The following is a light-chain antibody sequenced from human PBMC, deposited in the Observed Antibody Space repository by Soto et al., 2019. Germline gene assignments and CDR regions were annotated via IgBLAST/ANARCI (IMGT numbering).Light chain of an antibody. CDR3: QHYGTSPLP. Sequence: EVVLTQSPGTLSLSPGERATLSCRASQSVSSSFLAWYQHKPGQAPRLLIYGASSRATGIPDRFSGSGSGTDFTLTINRLEPEDFAVYYCQHYGTSPLPFGGGTKVEIK. CDR2: GAS. V-gene: IGKV3-20*01. J-gene: IGKJ4*01. CDR1: QSVSSSF.